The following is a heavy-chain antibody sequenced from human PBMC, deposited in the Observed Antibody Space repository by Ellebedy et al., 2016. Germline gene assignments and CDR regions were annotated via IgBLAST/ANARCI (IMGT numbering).Heavy chain of an antibody. CDR3: ARWGAEIGAFEI. J-gene: IGHJ3*02. CDR1: YGSTGDFF. D-gene: IGHD1-26*01. Sequence: SETLSLTCAVSYGSTGDFFWNWIRQPPGRGLEWIGFAHHAGGRSYNPSLKSRVTVSVDTAKNQISLRLTSVTAADTAIYYCARWGAEIGAFEIWGQGTKVTVSS. CDR2: AHHAGGR. V-gene: IGHV4-59*01.